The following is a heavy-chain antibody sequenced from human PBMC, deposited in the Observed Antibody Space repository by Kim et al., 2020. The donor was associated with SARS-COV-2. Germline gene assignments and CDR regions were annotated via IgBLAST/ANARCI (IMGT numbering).Heavy chain of an antibody. CDR3: ARVIAVAVTPGAYYYYGMDV. D-gene: IGHD6-19*01. CDR1: GDSVSSNSAA. Sequence: SQTLSLTCAISGDSVSSNSAAWNWIRQSPSRGLEWLGRTYYRSKWYNDYAVSVKSRITINPDTSKNQFSLQLNSVTPEDTAVYYCARVIAVAVTPGAYYYYGMDVWGQGTTVTVSS. CDR2: TYYRSKWYN. V-gene: IGHV6-1*01. J-gene: IGHJ6*02.